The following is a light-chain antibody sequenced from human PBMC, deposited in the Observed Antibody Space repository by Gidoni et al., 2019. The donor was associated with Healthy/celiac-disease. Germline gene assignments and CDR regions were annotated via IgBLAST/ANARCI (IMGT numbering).Light chain of an antibody. J-gene: IGKJ2*01. Sequence: AIRMTPSPSSFSASTGDRVTITCRASQGISSYLAWYQQKPGKAPKLLIDAASTLPSGVPSRFSGSGSGTDFTLTSSCLQSEDFATYYCQQYYSYPYTFGQGTKLEIK. V-gene: IGKV1-8*01. CDR2: AAS. CDR3: QQYYSYPYT. CDR1: QGISSY.